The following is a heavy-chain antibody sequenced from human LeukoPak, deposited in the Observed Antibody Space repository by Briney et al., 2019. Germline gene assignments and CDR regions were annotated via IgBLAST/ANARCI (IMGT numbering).Heavy chain of an antibody. CDR3: ARGLSGRSLVVPAAKVIWFDP. Sequence: SETLSLTCTVSGGSIRSYYWSWIRQPAGKGLEWIGRIYTSGSTNYNPSLKSRVTISVDTSKNQFSLKLSSVTAADTAVYYCARGLSGRSLVVPAAKVIWFDPWGQGTLVTVSS. D-gene: IGHD2-2*01. J-gene: IGHJ5*02. V-gene: IGHV4-4*07. CDR1: GGSIRSYY. CDR2: IYTSGST.